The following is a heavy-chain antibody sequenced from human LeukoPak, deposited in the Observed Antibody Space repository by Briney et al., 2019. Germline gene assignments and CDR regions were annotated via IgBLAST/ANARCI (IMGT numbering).Heavy chain of an antibody. CDR2: INHSGST. CDR3: ARGRRRYNWFDP. V-gene: IGHV4-34*01. J-gene: IGHJ5*02. Sequence: SETLSLTCAVYGGSFSGYYWSWIRQPPGKGLEWIGEINHSGSTNYNPSLKSRVTILVDTSKNQFSLKLSSVTAADTAVYYCARGRRRYNWFDPWGQGTLVTVSS. CDR1: GGSFSGYY.